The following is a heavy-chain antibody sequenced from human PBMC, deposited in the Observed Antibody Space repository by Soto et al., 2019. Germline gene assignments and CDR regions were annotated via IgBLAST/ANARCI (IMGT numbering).Heavy chain of an antibody. CDR1: GGYISSTSYY. CDR3: ARGLRWTRSFDF. V-gene: IGHV4-39*01. Sequence: QLQLQESGPGLVKPSETLSLICSVSGGYISSTSYYWGWIRHSLGTALEWIASIYYTGTTYYNPSLKGRVAISVDTSKTQVSLKVNSVTAADTAVYYCARGLRWTRSFDFWGQGTLVTVSS. D-gene: IGHD1-1*01. J-gene: IGHJ4*02. CDR2: IYYTGTT.